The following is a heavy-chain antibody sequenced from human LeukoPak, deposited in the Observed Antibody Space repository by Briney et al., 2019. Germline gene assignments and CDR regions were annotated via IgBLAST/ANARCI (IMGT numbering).Heavy chain of an antibody. Sequence: PSETLSLTCAVYGGSFSGYYWSWIRQPPGKGLEWIGEINHSGSTNYNPSHKSRVTISVDTSKNQFSLKLSSVTAADTAVYYCARGNNMYCGGDCYSSWGQGTLVTVSS. J-gene: IGHJ4*02. CDR2: INHSGST. D-gene: IGHD2-21*02. CDR1: GGSFSGYY. V-gene: IGHV4-34*01. CDR3: ARGNNMYCGGDCYSS.